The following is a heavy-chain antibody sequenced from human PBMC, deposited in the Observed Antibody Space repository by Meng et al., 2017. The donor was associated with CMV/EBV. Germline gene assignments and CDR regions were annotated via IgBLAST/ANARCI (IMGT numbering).Heavy chain of an antibody. D-gene: IGHD1-26*01. CDR1: GYTLSNYD. CDR2: INPRGDIA. CDR3: AREKGDTNYFDS. V-gene: IGHV1-46*01. J-gene: IGHJ4*02. Sequence: SCKASGYTLSNYDAHWGRQAPGQGLEWMGVINPRGDIATYAQKFQGRVTMTRDTSANTVHMDLSSLGSEDTAVYYCAREKGDTNYFDSWGQGTLVTVSS.